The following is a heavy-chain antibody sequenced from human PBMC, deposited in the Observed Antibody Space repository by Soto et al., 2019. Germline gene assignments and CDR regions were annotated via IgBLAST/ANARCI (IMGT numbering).Heavy chain of an antibody. Sequence: PSETLSLTCAVYGGSFRGYFWSWIRQPPGKGLEWIGEINHSGITSYSPSLGSRVTTSVDTPKNQFSLRLRSVTAADTAIYYCARRFCSDSYCSYFDYWGRGTLVT. J-gene: IGHJ4*02. CDR2: INHSGIT. D-gene: IGHD2-15*01. V-gene: IGHV4-34*10. CDR3: ARRFCSDSYCSYFDY. CDR1: GGSFRGYF.